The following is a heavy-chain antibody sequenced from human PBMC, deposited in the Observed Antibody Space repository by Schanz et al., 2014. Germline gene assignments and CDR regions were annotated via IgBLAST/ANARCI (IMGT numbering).Heavy chain of an antibody. D-gene: IGHD2-21*01. Sequence: QVQLVESGGGVVQPGGSLRLSCAASGFTFSSYGMHWVRQAPGKGLEWVAFIRYDGSNNYYADSVKGRFTVSRDNSKNTLYLQMNSLTTEDTAVYYCAKDQTDSVCYNDCSFDYWGQGTLVTVSS. CDR2: IRYDGSNN. J-gene: IGHJ4*02. CDR1: GFTFSSYG. CDR3: AKDQTDSVCYNDCSFDY. V-gene: IGHV3-30*02.